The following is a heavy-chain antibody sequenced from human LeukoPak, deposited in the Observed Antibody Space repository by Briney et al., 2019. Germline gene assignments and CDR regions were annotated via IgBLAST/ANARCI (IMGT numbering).Heavy chain of an antibody. CDR2: MDPNSGNT. V-gene: IGHV1-8*03. CDR1: GGTFNNYA. Sequence: ASVKVSCKASGGTFNNYAISWVRQATGQGLEWMGWMDPNSGNTGYAQKFQGRVTITRNTSISTAYMELSSLRSEDTAVYYCVVVAATPLPGWFDPWGQGTLVTVSS. D-gene: IGHD2-15*01. CDR3: VVVAATPLPGWFDP. J-gene: IGHJ5*02.